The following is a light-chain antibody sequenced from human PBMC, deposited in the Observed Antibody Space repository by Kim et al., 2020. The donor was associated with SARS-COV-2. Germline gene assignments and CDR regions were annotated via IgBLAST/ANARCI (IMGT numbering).Light chain of an antibody. V-gene: IGKV1-27*01. CDR3: QKYNAAPWT. J-gene: IGKJ1*01. CDR2: AAS. CDR1: QDISNY. Sequence: DIQMTQSPSSLSASVGDRVTITCRASQDISNYVVWYQQKPGKVPKVLIYAASALHSGVPSRFSGGGFGTDFTLTISSLQPEDVATYYWQKYNAAPWTFGQGTKVEIK.